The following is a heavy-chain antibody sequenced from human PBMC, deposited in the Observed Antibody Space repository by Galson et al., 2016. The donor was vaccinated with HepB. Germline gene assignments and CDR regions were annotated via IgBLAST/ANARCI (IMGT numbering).Heavy chain of an antibody. CDR1: GFTFSSYW. D-gene: IGHD3-10*01. CDR2: IKEDGREK. J-gene: IGHJ6*02. V-gene: IGHV3-7*01. Sequence: SLRLSCAASGFTFSSYWMSWVRQAPEKGLEWVANIKEDGREKYYVDSVKGRITISRDNAKSSLYLQMNSLRADDTSVYYCARGRLWFGEPHYYGMDVWGQGTTVTVSS. CDR3: ARGRLWFGEPHYYGMDV.